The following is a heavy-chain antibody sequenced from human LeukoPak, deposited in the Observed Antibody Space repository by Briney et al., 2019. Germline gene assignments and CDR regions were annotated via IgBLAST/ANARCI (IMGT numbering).Heavy chain of an antibody. CDR1: GGSVSDYY. V-gene: IGHV4-59*02. CDR2: IYHTGST. J-gene: IGHJ4*02. Sequence: PSETLSLTCTISGGSVSDYYWSWIRQSPGKGLEWIGYIYHTGSTSYSPSLKSRVTISADTSQNQFSLKLSLVTAADTAVYYCASRKLGNDYWGQGTLVTVSS. D-gene: IGHD7-27*01. CDR3: ASRKLGNDY.